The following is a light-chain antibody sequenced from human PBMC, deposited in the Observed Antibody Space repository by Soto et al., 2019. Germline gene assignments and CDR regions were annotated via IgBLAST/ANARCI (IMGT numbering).Light chain of an antibody. V-gene: IGKV3-11*01. Sequence: EIVLTQSPATLSLSPGERATLSCRASPSVSSYLAWYQQKPVQAPRLLIYDASNSATGIPARFSGSGSGTDFTLTISSLEPEDFSVYYGQQRSNWPPGYTFGQGTKLEIK. J-gene: IGKJ2*01. CDR3: QQRSNWPPGYT. CDR1: PSVSSY. CDR2: DAS.